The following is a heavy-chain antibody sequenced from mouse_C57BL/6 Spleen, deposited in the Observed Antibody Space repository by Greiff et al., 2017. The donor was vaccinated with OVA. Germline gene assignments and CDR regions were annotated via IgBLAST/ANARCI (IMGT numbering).Heavy chain of an antibody. Sequence: VQLQQPGAELVRPGSSVKLSCKASGYTFTSYWMHWVKQRPIQGLEWIGNIDPSDSETHYNQKFKDKATLTVEKSSSTAYMQLSSLTSEDSAVYYCAAGSSYYAMDYWGQGTSVTVSS. V-gene: IGHV1-52*01. CDR2: IDPSDSET. CDR3: AAGSSYYAMDY. J-gene: IGHJ4*01. CDR1: GYTFTSYW. D-gene: IGHD1-1*01.